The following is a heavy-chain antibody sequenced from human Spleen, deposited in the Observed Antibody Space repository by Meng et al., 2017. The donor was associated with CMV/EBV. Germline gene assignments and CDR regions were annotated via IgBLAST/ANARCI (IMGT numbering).Heavy chain of an antibody. CDR1: GFTFTTSA. D-gene: IGHD6-13*01. CDR3: ARVLNTYSSSWYYLPGDYYYGMDV. Sequence: SVKVSCKASGFTFTTSAVQWVRQARGQRLEWIGWIVVGSGNTNCAQKFQERVSITRDMSTSTAYTKLSSLRSQDTAVYYCARVLNTYSSSWYYLPGDYYYGMDVWGQGTTVTVSS. CDR2: IVVGSGNT. J-gene: IGHJ6*02. V-gene: IGHV1-58*01.